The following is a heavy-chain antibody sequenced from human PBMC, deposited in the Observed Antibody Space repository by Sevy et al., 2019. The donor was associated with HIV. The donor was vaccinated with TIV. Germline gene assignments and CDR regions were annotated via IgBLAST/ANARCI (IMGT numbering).Heavy chain of an antibody. V-gene: IGHV4-39*01. CDR1: GGSISSSSYY. J-gene: IGHJ3*02. D-gene: IGHD3-22*01. Sequence: SETLSLTCTVSGGSISSSSYYWGWIRQPPGKGLEWIGSIYYSRSTYYNPSLKSRVTISVDTSKNQFSLKLSSVTAADTAVYYCARLWGMIVVVTVPNDAFDIWGQGTMVTVSS. CDR2: IYYSRST. CDR3: ARLWGMIVVVTVPNDAFDI.